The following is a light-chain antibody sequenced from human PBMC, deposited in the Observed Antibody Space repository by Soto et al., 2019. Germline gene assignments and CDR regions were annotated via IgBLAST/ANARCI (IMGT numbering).Light chain of an antibody. CDR1: SSDVGGYNY. CDR3: SSYKV. CDR2: EVS. V-gene: IGLV2-8*01. J-gene: IGLJ1*01. Sequence: QSVLTQPPSASGSPGQSVTISCTGTSSDVGGYNYVSWYQQHPGKAPKLMIYEVSKRPSGVPDRFSGSKSGNTASLTVSGLQAEDEADYYYSSYKVFGTGTKLTVL.